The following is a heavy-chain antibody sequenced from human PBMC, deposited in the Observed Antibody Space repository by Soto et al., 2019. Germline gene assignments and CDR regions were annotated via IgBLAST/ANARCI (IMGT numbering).Heavy chain of an antibody. CDR1: GYTFTSYG. J-gene: IGHJ4*02. D-gene: IGHD5-12*01. Sequence: QVQLVQSGAEVKKPGASVKVSCKASGYTFTSYGISWVRQAPGQGIEWMGWISAYNGNTNYAQKLQGRGTMTTDTSTSTAYLELRSLRSDDTAVYYCARDMRWVMNSGYDSLGYWGQGTLVTVSS. CDR3: ARDMRWVMNSGYDSLGY. CDR2: ISAYNGNT. V-gene: IGHV1-18*01.